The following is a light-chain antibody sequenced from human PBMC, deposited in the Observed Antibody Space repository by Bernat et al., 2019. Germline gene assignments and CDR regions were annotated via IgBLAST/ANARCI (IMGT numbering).Light chain of an antibody. CDR1: SSNIGSNY. CDR2: SNN. J-gene: IGLJ3*02. CDR3: AAWDDSLSGHWV. V-gene: IGLV1-47*02. Sequence: QSVLTQPPSASGTPGQRVTISCSGSSSNIGSNYVYWYQQLPGTAPKLLIYSNNQRPSGVPDRFSGSKSGTSASLAISGLRSEDGADYYCAAWDDSLSGHWVFGGGTKLTVL.